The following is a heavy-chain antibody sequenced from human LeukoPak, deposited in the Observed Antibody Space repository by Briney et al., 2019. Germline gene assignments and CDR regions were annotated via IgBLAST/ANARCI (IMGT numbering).Heavy chain of an antibody. Sequence: PSETLSLTCTVSGGSISNYYWTWLRQPPGKELEWIGYIYYSGSTNYNPSLRSRATISVDTSKKQFSLNLSSVTAADTALYYCARVATMVRGSNGMDVWGKGTTVTVSS. CDR2: IYYSGST. V-gene: IGHV4-59*01. CDR3: ARVATMVRGSNGMDV. D-gene: IGHD3-10*01. CDR1: GGSISNYY. J-gene: IGHJ6*04.